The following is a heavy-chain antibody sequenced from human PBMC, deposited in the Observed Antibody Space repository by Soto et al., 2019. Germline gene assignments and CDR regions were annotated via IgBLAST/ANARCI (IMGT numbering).Heavy chain of an antibody. V-gene: IGHV4-39*01. CDR3: ARRPMVGPVAENAFDI. D-gene: IGHD6-19*01. J-gene: IGHJ3*02. CDR1: GGTIYSSGDY. CDR2: VYYSGTT. Sequence: VAGGTIYSSGDYWTWKKKSPGKGLEWIGSVYYSGTTYYNPSLKRRVTISVDTYNQFSLKLSSVTAADTAYYFCARRPMVGPVAENAFDIWGQGTRVTVSS.